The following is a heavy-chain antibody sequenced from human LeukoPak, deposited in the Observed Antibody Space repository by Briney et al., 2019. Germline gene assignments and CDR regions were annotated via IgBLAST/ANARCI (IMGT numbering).Heavy chain of an antibody. V-gene: IGHV3-30*03. D-gene: IGHD3-16*02. J-gene: IGHJ4*02. CDR3: ASEYRDPLRLGELSSYSTFDY. Sequence: GRSLRLSCAASGFTFSSYGMHWVRQAPGKGLEWVAVISYDGSNKYYADSVKGRFTISRDNSKNTLYLQMNSLRAEDTAVYYCASEYRDPLRLGELSSYSTFDYWGQGTLVTVSS. CDR1: GFTFSSYG. CDR2: ISYDGSNK.